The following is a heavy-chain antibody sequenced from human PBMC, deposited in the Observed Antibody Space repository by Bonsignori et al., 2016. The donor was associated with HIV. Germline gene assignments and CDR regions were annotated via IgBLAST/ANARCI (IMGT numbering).Heavy chain of an antibody. J-gene: IGHJ3*02. CDR3: ARTNPFQMSFGALDI. V-gene: IGHV3-53*01. CDR2: VYSGGST. Sequence: EVQLVESGGGLIQPGGSLRLSCAASGFTVSSNYMSWVRQAPGKGLEWVSVVYSGGSTHYSDSVKGRFTISRDNSKNTVYLQMESLRVEDTALYYCARTNPFQMSFGALDIWGQGTMV. CDR1: GFTVSSNY. D-gene: IGHD3-16*01.